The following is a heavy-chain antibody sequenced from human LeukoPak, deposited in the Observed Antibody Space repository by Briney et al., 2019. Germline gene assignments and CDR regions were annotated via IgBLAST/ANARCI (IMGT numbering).Heavy chain of an antibody. V-gene: IGHV3-43*02. CDR1: GFTFDDYA. CDR3: AKERDGYDVFDY. CDR2: ISGDGGST. J-gene: IGHJ4*02. D-gene: IGHD5-24*01. Sequence: PGGSLRLSCAASGFTFDDYAMHWVRHDPGKGLEWVSLISGDGGSTYYADSVKGRFTISRDNSKNSLYLQMNSLRTEDTALYYCAKERDGYDVFDYWGQGTLVTVSS.